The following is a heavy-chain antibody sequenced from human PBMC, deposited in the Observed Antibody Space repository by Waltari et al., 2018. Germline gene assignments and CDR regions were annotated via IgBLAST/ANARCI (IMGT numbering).Heavy chain of an antibody. D-gene: IGHD6-13*01. CDR3: ARLSSSWNEKGAFDI. CDR1: GFTLSSFW. J-gene: IGHJ3*02. V-gene: IGHV3-7*01. Sequence: EVQLVESGGGLVQPGGSLRLSCGGTGFTLSSFWMSWVRKAPGKGLDWVANMRREGSWTYYVDSVKGRVTISRDNAKNSLYLEMNTLRVEDTAIYYCARLSSSWNEKGAFDIWGQGTMVTVSS. CDR2: MRREGSWT.